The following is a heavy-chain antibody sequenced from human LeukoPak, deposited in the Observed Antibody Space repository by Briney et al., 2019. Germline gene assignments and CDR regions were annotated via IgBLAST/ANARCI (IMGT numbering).Heavy chain of an antibody. J-gene: IGHJ4*02. D-gene: IGHD6-19*01. Sequence: ASVKVSCKASGYTFTGYYMHWVRQAPGQGPEWMGWITPDKGNTNYAQKLQGRVTMTADTFTSTAYMELRSLRSDDSAVYYCARGYTSGWYFGDFDYWGQGTLVTVSS. V-gene: IGHV1-18*04. CDR1: GYTFTGYY. CDR3: ARGYTSGWYFGDFDY. CDR2: ITPDKGNT.